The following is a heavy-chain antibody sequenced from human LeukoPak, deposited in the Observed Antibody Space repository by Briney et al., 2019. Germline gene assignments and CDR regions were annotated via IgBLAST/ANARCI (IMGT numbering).Heavy chain of an antibody. D-gene: IGHD2-21*02. J-gene: IGHJ4*02. CDR1: GFTFSSYA. V-gene: IGHV3-23*01. Sequence: GGSLRLSCAASGFTFSSYAMSWVRQAPGKGLEWVSAISGSGGSTYYADSVKGRFTISRDNSKNTLYLQMNSLRAEDTAVYYCAKGNTPVAYCGGGCYPLHYWGQGTLVTVSS. CDR3: AKGNTPVAYCGGGCYPLHY. CDR2: ISGSGGST.